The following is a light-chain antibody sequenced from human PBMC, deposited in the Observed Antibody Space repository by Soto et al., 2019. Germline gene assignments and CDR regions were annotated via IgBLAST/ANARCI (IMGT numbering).Light chain of an antibody. V-gene: IGKV1-39*01. Sequence: DIQMTQSPSSLSASVGDSVTITCRTSQAIGNSLYWYQQRPGKAPSLLVYGTSTLQSGVPSRFSGSGSGTDFTLTISSLQREDVATYYCQQSYSSSWTFGHGTKVEIK. CDR1: QAIGNS. J-gene: IGKJ1*01. CDR3: QQSYSSSWT. CDR2: GTS.